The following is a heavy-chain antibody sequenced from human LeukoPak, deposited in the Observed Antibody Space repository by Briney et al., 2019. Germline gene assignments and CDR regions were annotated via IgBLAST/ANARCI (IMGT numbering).Heavy chain of an antibody. CDR3: ARCSGYEYYYYYYYMDV. V-gene: IGHV4-59*08. Sequence: SETLSLTCTVSGGSISSYYWSWIRQPPGKGLEWIGIIYHSGSTYYNPSLKSRVTISVDTSKNQFSLKLSSVTAADTAVYYCARCSGYEYYYYYYYMDVWGNGTTVTVSS. CDR2: IYHSGST. CDR1: GGSISSYY. D-gene: IGHD5-12*01. J-gene: IGHJ6*03.